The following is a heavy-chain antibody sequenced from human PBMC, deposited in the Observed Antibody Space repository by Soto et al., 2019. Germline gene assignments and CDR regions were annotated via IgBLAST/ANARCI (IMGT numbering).Heavy chain of an antibody. CDR2: IYSRDSDT. CDR1: GYRFTNFW. Sequence: PGESLKISCQGSGYRFTNFWIGWVRQRPGKGLEWMGIIYSRDSDTRYSPSFRGQVTISVDSSIRTAYLQWSSLKASDTAIYYCARAQYNHNDGDFDFWGQGTPVTVYS. D-gene: IGHD1-1*01. J-gene: IGHJ4*02. CDR3: ARAQYNHNDGDFDF. V-gene: IGHV5-51*01.